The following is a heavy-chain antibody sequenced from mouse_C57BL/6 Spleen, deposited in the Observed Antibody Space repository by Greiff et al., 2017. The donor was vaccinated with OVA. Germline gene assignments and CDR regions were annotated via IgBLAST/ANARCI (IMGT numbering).Heavy chain of an antibody. Sequence: EVKLMESGGGLVQPGGSLKLSCAASGFTFSDYGMAWVRQAPRKGPEWVAFISNLAYSIYYADTVTGRFTISRENAKNTLYLEMSSLRSEDTAMYYCARQLGNWYFDVWGTGTTVTVSS. CDR2: ISNLAYSI. CDR3: ARQLGNWYFDV. V-gene: IGHV5-15*01. J-gene: IGHJ1*03. CDR1: GFTFSDYG. D-gene: IGHD4-1*01.